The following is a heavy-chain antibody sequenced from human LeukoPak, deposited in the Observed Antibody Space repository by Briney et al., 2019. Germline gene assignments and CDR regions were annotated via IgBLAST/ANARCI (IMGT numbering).Heavy chain of an antibody. CDR1: GYSISSGYY. V-gene: IGHV4-38-2*01. J-gene: IGHJ4*02. CDR2: IYHSGST. CDR3: ARGWVRGVIVDF. Sequence: PSETLSLTCAASGYSISSGYYWGWIRQPSGKGLEWIGSIYHSGSTYYNPSLKSRVTISVDTSKNQFSLKLSSVTAADTAVYYCARGWVRGVIVDFWGQGTLVTVSS. D-gene: IGHD3-10*01.